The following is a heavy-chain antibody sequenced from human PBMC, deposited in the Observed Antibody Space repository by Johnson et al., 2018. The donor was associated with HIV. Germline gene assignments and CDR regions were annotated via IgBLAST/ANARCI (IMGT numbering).Heavy chain of an antibody. CDR2: IHYDGSKK. Sequence: QVQLVESGGGVVQPGGSLRLSCAASAFTFSSYAIHWVRKAPGQGLEWVAFIHYDGSKKYYPDSVKGRFTISRDNSKNTLYLQMNSLRAEDTALYYCARVSTMIVVARNDAFDIWGQGTMVTVSS. J-gene: IGHJ3*02. CDR1: AFTFSSYA. D-gene: IGHD3-22*01. V-gene: IGHV3-30*02. CDR3: ARVSTMIVVARNDAFDI.